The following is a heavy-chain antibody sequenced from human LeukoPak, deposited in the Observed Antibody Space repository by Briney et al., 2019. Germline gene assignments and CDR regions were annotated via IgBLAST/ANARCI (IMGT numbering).Heavy chain of an antibody. V-gene: IGHV4-34*01. J-gene: IGHJ6*03. Sequence: PSETLSLTCAVYGGSFSGYYWSWIRQPPGKGLEWIGEINHSGSTNYNPSLKSRVTISVDTSKNQFSLKLSSVTAADTAVYYCARARYCSSTSCYGRGGYYYYYMDVWGKGTTVTVSS. CDR2: INHSGST. CDR3: ARARYCSSTSCYGRGGYYYYYMDV. CDR1: GGSFSGYY. D-gene: IGHD2-2*01.